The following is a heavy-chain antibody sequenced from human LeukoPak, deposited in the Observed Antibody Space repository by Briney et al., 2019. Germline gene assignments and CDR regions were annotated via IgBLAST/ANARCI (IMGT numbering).Heavy chain of an antibody. CDR1: GYTFTGYY. Sequence: ASVKVSCKASGYTFTGYYMHWVRQAPGQGLEWMGWINPDSGGTNYAQKFQGRVTMTRDTSISTAYMELSRLRSDDTAVYYCASGCSSTSCYAHLYWGQGTLVTVSS. CDR2: INPDSGGT. V-gene: IGHV1-2*02. CDR3: ASGCSSTSCYAHLY. D-gene: IGHD2-2*01. J-gene: IGHJ4*02.